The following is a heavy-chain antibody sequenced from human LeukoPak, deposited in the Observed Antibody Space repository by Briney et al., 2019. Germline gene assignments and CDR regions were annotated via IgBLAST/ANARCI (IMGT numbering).Heavy chain of an antibody. J-gene: IGHJ4*02. Sequence: PGGSLRLSCAASGFTFSTYAMHWVRQAPGKGLEWVAVISYDGSNKYYADSVKGRFTISRDSSKNTLYLQMNSLRAEDTAVYYCARVSRWLQFNGDYWGQGTLVTVSS. D-gene: IGHD5-24*01. CDR3: ARVSRWLQFNGDY. V-gene: IGHV3-30-3*01. CDR2: ISYDGSNK. CDR1: GFTFSTYA.